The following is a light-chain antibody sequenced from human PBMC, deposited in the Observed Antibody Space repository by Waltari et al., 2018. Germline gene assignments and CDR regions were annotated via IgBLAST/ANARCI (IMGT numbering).Light chain of an antibody. Sequence: QSALTQPASVSGSPGQSITISCTGTRSHIDCYNSLSWYQQHPGKAPKLLIYDVSHRPSGVSNRFSGSKSDNTASLTISGLQAEDEADYYCSSYTRRTTYVFGTGTKVTVL. J-gene: IGLJ1*01. CDR1: RSHIDCYNS. V-gene: IGLV2-14*03. CDR2: DVS. CDR3: SSYTRRTTYV.